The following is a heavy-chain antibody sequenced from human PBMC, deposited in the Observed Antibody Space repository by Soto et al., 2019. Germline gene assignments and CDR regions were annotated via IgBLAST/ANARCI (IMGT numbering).Heavy chain of an antibody. CDR3: AREDGVVGATSAFDF. D-gene: IGHD1-26*01. CDR1: GFTFSTYS. CDR2: INGRTNYI. V-gene: IGHV3-21*01. Sequence: GGSLRLSCAASGFTFSTYSMNWVRQAPGKGLEWVSSINGRTNYIYYADSVKSRFTVSRDNAKNSLYLQMNNLRAEDTAVYYCAREDGVVGATSAFDFWGQGTLVTVSS. J-gene: IGHJ4*02.